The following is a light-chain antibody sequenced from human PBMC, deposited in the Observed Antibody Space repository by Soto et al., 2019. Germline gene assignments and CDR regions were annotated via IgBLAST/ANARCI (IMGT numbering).Light chain of an antibody. CDR1: QSVSTN. CDR2: AAS. Sequence: EIVVTQSPGILSVSPGDRATLSCRASQSVSTNLAWYQQKPGQAPTILIYAASTRATGIPARFTGSGSGTDVTITISSRQSEDFAVYYCQEYSKWPLFTFGPGTRVDIK. J-gene: IGKJ3*01. CDR3: QEYSKWPLFT. V-gene: IGKV3-15*01.